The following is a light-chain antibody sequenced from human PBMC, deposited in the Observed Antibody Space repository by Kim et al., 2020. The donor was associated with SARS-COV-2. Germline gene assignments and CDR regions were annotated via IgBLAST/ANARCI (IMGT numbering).Light chain of an antibody. CDR2: GAS. V-gene: IGKV3-20*01. CDR3: QQYDSSVWT. CDR1: QSVNVRF. J-gene: IGKJ1*01. Sequence: YPGEGATLSCRASQSVNVRFLAWYQQKPGQAPRLLIYGASTRATGIPDRFSGSGSGTDFTLTISRLEPEDFAMYYCQQYDSSVWTFGQGTKVDIK.